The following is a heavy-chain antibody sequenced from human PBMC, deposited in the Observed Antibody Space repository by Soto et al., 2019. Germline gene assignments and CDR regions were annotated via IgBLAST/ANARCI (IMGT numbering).Heavy chain of an antibody. D-gene: IGHD3-9*01. Sequence: SETLSLTCAVYGGSFSGYYWSWIRQPPGKGLEWIGEINHSGSTNYNPSLKSRVTISVDTSKNQFSLKLSSVTAADTAVYYCARAPGEVFLTGRPHDYWGQGTLVTVSS. CDR2: INHSGST. J-gene: IGHJ4*02. CDR1: GGSFSGYY. V-gene: IGHV4-34*01. CDR3: ARAPGEVFLTGRPHDY.